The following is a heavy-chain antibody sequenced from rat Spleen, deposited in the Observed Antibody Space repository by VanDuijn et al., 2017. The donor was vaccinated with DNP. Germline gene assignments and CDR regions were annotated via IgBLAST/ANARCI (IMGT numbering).Heavy chain of an antibody. J-gene: IGHJ3*01. CDR2: ISYDGVIT. CDR1: GFTFSDYD. Sequence: EVQLVESGGGLVQPGRSLKLSCAPSGFTFSDYDMAWVRQAPKKGLELVAYISYDGVITYYGDSVKGRFTISRDNAKSTLYQQMNSLRSEDMATYYCARTYNSGYGGFAYWGQGTLVTVSS. V-gene: IGHV5-22*01. D-gene: IGHD4-3*01. CDR3: ARTYNSGYGGFAY.